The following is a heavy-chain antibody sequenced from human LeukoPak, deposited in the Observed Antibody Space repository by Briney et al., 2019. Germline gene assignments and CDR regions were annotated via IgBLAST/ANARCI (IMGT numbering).Heavy chain of an antibody. J-gene: IGHJ6*04. D-gene: IGHD3-10*02. CDR2: ISSNGSTI. Sequence: GGSLRLSCAASGFTFSSYGMNWVRQAPGKGLEWVSYISSNGSTIYYADSVKGRLTISRDDAKNSLYLQMNSLRAEDTAVYYCAELGITMIGGVWGKGTTVTVSS. CDR3: AELGITMIGGV. CDR1: GFTFSSYG. V-gene: IGHV3-48*03.